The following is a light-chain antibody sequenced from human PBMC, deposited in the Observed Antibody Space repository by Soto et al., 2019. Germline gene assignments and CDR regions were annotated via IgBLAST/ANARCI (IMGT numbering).Light chain of an antibody. CDR2: RHN. J-gene: IGLJ3*02. V-gene: IGLV1-47*01. CDR1: RSNIGSNY. Sequence: QAVVTQPPSASGTPGQTVSISCSGSRSNIGSNYVYWYQQLPGTAPKLLIYRHNQRPSGVPDRFSGSKSGTSASLAIGGLRSEDEADYYCAAWDDSLSGWVFGGGTKLTVL. CDR3: AAWDDSLSGWV.